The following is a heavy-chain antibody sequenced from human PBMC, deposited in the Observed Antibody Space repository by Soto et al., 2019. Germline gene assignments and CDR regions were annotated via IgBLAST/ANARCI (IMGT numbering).Heavy chain of an antibody. D-gene: IGHD6-13*01. CDR2: ISYDGSNK. CDR1: GFTFSSYG. CDR3: AKDLMAAAAAFDI. J-gene: IGHJ3*02. V-gene: IGHV3-30*18. Sequence: QVQLVESGGGVVQPGRSLRLSCAASGFTFSSYGMHWVRQAPGKGLEWVAVISYDGSNKYYADSVKGRFTISRDNSKNTLYLQMNSLRAEDTAVYYCAKDLMAAAAAFDIWGQGTMVTVSS.